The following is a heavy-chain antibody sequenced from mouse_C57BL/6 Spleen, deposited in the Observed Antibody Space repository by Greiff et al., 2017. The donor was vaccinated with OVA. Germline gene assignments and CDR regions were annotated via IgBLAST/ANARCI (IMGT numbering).Heavy chain of an antibody. D-gene: IGHD1-1*01. CDR2: ISSGSSTI. J-gene: IGHJ3*01. CDR3: ARGDGSSWFAY. Sequence: DVMLVESGGGLVKPGGSLKLSCAASGFTFSDYGMHWVRQAPEKGLEWVAYISSGSSTIYYADTVKGRFTISRDNAKNTLFLQMTSLRSEDTAMYYCARGDGSSWFAYWGQGTLVTVSA. V-gene: IGHV5-17*01. CDR1: GFTFSDYG.